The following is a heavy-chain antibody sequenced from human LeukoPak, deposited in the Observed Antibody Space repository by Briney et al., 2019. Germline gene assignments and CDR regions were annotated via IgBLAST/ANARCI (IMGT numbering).Heavy chain of an antibody. CDR3: ARVWMGSRGAFDI. CDR2: INDSGST. CDR1: GGSISSGDYY. Sequence: PSETLSLTCTVSGGSISSGDYYWSWIRQPPGKGLEWIGCINDSGSTNYNPSLKSRVTISADTSKNQFSLNLSSVTAADTAVYYCARVWMGSRGAFDIWSQGTMVTVSS. J-gene: IGHJ3*02. V-gene: IGHV4-61*08. D-gene: IGHD3-10*01.